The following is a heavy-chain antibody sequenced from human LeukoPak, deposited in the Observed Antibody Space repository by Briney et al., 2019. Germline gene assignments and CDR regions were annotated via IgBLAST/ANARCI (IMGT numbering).Heavy chain of an antibody. CDR2: ISGSSSTI. D-gene: IGHD3-10*01. CDR1: GFTISSYA. V-gene: IGHV3-48*01. CDR3: ATHELKDAFDF. Sequence: GGSLRLSCAASGFTISSYAMSWVRQAPGKGLEWVSYISGSSSTIYYADSVKGRFTISRDNAKNSLFLQMNSLRAEDTAVYYCATHELKDAFDFWGQGTMVTVSS. J-gene: IGHJ3*01.